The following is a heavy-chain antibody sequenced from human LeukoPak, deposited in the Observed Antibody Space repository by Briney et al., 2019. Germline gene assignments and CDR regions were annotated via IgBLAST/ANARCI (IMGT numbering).Heavy chain of an antibody. CDR3: AKEGYCSSTSCFYFDY. D-gene: IGHD2-2*01. V-gene: IGHV3-9*01. CDR1: GFTLDDYA. CDR2: ISWNSGSI. Sequence: GGSLRVSCAAPGFTLDDYAMYSVRQAPGKGLERVSGISWNSGSIGYADSVKGRFTISRDNAKNSLYLQMNSLRAEDTALYYCAKEGYCSSTSCFYFDYWGQGTLVTVSS. J-gene: IGHJ4*02.